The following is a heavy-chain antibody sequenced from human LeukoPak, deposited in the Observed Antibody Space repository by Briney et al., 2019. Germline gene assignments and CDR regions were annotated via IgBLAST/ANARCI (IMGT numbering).Heavy chain of an antibody. J-gene: IGHJ4*02. CDR3: AKDRIRDPFDY. CDR1: GFTFSDYY. CDR2: ISSSGSTI. V-gene: IGHV3-11*01. Sequence: GGSLRLSCAASGFTFSDYYRSWIRQAPGKGLEWVSYISSSGSTIYYADSVKGRFTISRDNSKNTLYLQMNSLRAEDTAVYYCAKDRIRDPFDYWGQGTLVTVSS.